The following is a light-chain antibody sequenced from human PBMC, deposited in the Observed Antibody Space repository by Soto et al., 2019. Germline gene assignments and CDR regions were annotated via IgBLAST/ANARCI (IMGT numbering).Light chain of an antibody. CDR3: LHDYNDPYT. V-gene: IGKV3D-15*01. Sequence: IVLTQSPATLAVSPGERATLSCRASQRGSSNLAGHQQRPGQAPRLLIYGASTRATGVPSRFSGSGSGTEFTLTISNLQPEDFATYYCLHDYNDPYTFGQGTRLDIK. CDR1: QRGSSN. CDR2: GAS. J-gene: IGKJ5*01.